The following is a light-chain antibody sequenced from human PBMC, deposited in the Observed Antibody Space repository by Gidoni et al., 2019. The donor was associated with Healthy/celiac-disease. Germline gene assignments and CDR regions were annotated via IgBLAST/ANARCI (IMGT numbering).Light chain of an antibody. CDR1: QSISSW. J-gene: IGKJ1*01. CDR3: QQYNSYSRT. Sequence: DIQMTQSPSTLSASVGDRVTITCRASQSISSWLAWYQQKPGKAPKLLIYDASSLESGVPSRFSCSGSGTEFTLTISSLQPDDFATYYCQQYNSYSRTFGQXTKVEIK. CDR2: DAS. V-gene: IGKV1-5*01.